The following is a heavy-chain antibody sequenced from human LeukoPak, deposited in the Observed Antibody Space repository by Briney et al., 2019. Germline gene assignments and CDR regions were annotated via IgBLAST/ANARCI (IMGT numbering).Heavy chain of an antibody. J-gene: IGHJ4*02. CDR3: ARRPAANPEFDY. CDR2: ISSSGSTI. D-gene: IGHD2-2*01. CDR1: GFTFSNAW. Sequence: GGSLRLSCAASGFTFSNAWMSWVRQAPGKGLEWVSYISSSGSTIYYADSVKGRFTISRDNAKNSLYLQMNSLRAEDTAVYYCARRPAANPEFDYWGQGTLVTVSS. V-gene: IGHV3-11*04.